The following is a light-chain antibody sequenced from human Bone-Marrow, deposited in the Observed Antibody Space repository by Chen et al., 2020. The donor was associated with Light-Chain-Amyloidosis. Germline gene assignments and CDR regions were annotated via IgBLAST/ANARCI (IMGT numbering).Light chain of an antibody. J-gene: IGLJ3*02. CDR1: SGSIATNY. V-gene: IGLV6-57*01. Sequence: NFMLTQPHSVSESPGKTVIISCTRSSGSIATNYVQWYQQRPGSSPTTVIYADDKKPSGVPDRFSGSIDRSSNSASLTISGLKTEDEADYYCQSYQGSSQGVFGGGTKLSVL. CDR2: ADD. CDR3: QSYQGSSQGV.